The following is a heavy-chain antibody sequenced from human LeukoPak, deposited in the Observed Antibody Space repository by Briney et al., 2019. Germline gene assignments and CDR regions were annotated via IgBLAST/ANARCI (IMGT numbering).Heavy chain of an antibody. Sequence: GGSLRLSCAASGFTFSSYDMHWVRQATGKGLEWVSAIGTAGDTYYPGSVKGRFTISRENAKNSLYLQMNSLRAGDTAVYYCARAPVDYGFWSGYYYYGMDVWGQGTTVTVSS. J-gene: IGHJ6*02. CDR3: ARAPVDYGFWSGYYYYGMDV. V-gene: IGHV3-13*01. CDR1: GFTFSSYD. CDR2: IGTAGDT. D-gene: IGHD3-3*01.